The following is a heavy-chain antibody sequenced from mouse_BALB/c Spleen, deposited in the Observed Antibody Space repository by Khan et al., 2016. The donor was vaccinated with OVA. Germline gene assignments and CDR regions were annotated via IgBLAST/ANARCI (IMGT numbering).Heavy chain of an antibody. J-gene: IGHJ2*01. CDR2: ISSDSSTI. Sequence: EVELVEPGGGLVQPGGSRKLSFAASGFTFSSFGMHRVRQAPEKGLEWVAYISSDSSTIYYADTGKGRFTIFSDNPKNNLFLQLTSLRSEDTAMYCWARGRYYRIDYWDQGTALTGSS. D-gene: IGHD2-3*01. V-gene: IGHV5-17*02. CDR1: GFTFSSFG. CDR3: ARGRYYRIDY.